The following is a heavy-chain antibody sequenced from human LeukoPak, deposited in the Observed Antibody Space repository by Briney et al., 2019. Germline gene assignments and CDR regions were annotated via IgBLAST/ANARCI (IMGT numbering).Heavy chain of an antibody. V-gene: IGHV4-34*01. CDR2: INHSGSS. Sequence: SETLSLTCAVYGGSSRGFYWTWIRQSPGKGLEWIGEINHSGSSSYNPSLKSRIMISVDMSKNQFSLKVRSVTAADTAVYYCARSHCGGDCYSSRWQILYGYYYYYMDVWGTGTTVTVSS. CDR1: GGSSRGFY. CDR3: ARSHCGGDCYSSRWQILYGYYYYYMDV. D-gene: IGHD2-21*02. J-gene: IGHJ6*03.